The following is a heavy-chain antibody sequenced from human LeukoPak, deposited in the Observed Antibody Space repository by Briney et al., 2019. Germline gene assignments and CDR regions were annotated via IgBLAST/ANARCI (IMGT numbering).Heavy chain of an antibody. V-gene: IGHV1-46*01. CDR1: GYTFTSYY. D-gene: IGHD1-26*01. J-gene: IGHJ4*02. CDR2: INPSGGST. CDR3: ARDLGGNGCFDY. Sequence: GASVKVSCKASGYTFTSYYMHWVRQAPGQGLEWMGIINPSGGSTSYAQKFQGRVTMTRDTSTSTAYMELRSLRSDDTAVYYCARDLGGNGCFDYWGQGTLVTVSS.